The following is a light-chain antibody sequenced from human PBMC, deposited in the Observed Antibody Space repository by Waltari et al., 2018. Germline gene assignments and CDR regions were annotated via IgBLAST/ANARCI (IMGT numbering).Light chain of an antibody. V-gene: IGKV3-15*01. CDR1: QSVSSK. CDR3: QQYNDWPPVT. J-gene: IGKJ3*01. Sequence: EIVMTQSPATLSVSPGERATLSCRASQSVSSKLAWYQQRRGQAPRLLIYGASTRATGIPARFSGSGSGTEFTLTISSLQSEEFAVYYCQQYNDWPPVTFGPGTKVDIK. CDR2: GAS.